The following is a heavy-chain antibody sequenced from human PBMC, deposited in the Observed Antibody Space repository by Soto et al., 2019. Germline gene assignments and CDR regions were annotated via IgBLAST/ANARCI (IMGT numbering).Heavy chain of an antibody. V-gene: IGHV1-2*04. CDR2: INPNSGGT. J-gene: IGHJ3*02. CDR3: ARAQGIAAAGTLSGQNHGAFDI. CDR1: GYTFTGYY. Sequence: ASVKVSCKASGYTFTGYYMHWVRQAPGQGLEWMGWINPNSGGTNYAQKFQGWVTMTRDTSISTAYMGLSRLRSDDTAVYYCARAQGIAAAGTLSGQNHGAFDIWGQGTMVTVSS. D-gene: IGHD6-13*01.